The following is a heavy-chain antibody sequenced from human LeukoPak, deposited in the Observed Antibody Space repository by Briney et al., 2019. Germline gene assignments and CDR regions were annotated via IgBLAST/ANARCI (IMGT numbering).Heavy chain of an antibody. CDR3: ARDRRMYYYDSSGYSY. J-gene: IGHJ4*02. CDR2: ISSSGSTI. V-gene: IGHV3-48*04. Sequence: GGSLRLSCAASGFTFSSYGMHWVRQAPGKGLEWVSYISSSGSTIYYADSVKGRFTISRDNAKNSLYLQMNSLRAEDTAVYYCARDRRMYYYDSSGYSYWGQGTLVTVSS. CDR1: GFTFSSYG. D-gene: IGHD3-22*01.